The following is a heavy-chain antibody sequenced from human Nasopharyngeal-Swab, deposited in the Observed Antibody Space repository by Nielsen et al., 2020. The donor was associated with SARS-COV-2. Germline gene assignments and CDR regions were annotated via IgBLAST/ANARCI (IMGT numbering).Heavy chain of an antibody. CDR3: AKEPIVTMIVVVIDTYFDY. J-gene: IGHJ4*02. CDR2: IGTAGDT. CDR1: GFTFSSYD. V-gene: IGHV3-13*04. Sequence: GESLKISCAASGFTFSSYDMHWVRQATGKGLEWVSAIGTAGDTYYPGSVKGRFTISRENAKNSLYLQMNSLRAEYTAVYYCAKEPIVTMIVVVIDTYFDYWGRGTLVTVSS. D-gene: IGHD3-22*01.